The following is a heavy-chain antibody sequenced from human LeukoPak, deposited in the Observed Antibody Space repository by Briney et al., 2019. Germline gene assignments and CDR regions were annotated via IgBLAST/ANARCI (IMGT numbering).Heavy chain of an antibody. D-gene: IGHD2-15*01. CDR1: GGSISSSGYY. J-gene: IGHJ5*02. V-gene: IGHV4-39*07. CDR3: AKGYCSGGNCYGRENWFDP. CDR2: IYYSGST. Sequence: SSETLSLTCTVSGGSISSSGYYWGWLRQPPGKGLEWIGSIYYSGSTYYNPSLQSRVTISVDTSKNQFSLKLSSVTAADTAVYYCAKGYCSGGNCYGRENWFDPWGQGTLVTVSS.